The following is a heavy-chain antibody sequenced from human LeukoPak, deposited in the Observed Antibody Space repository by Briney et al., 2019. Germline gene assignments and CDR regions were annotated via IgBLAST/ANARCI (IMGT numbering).Heavy chain of an antibody. CDR3: ARLAAAGTVDY. J-gene: IGHJ4*02. CDR2: IYYSGST. V-gene: IGHV4-59*01. D-gene: IGHD6-13*01. Sequence: SETLSLTCAVSGGSISSYYWSWIRQPPGKGLEWIGYIYYSGSTNYNPSLKSRVTISVDTSKNQFSLKLSSVTAADTAVYYCARLAAAGTVDYWGQGTLVTVSS. CDR1: GGSISSYY.